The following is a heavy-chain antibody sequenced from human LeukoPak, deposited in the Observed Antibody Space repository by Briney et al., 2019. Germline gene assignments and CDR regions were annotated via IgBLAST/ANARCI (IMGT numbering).Heavy chain of an antibody. J-gene: IGHJ4*02. CDR2: IIPILGIA. V-gene: IGHV1-69*04. Sequence: SVKVSCKASGGTFSSYAISWVRQAPGQGLEWMGRIIPILGIANYAQKFQGRVTITADKSTSTAYMELSSLRSEDTAVYYCARPLNYYDSRNFDYWGQGTLVTVSS. CDR1: GGTFSSYA. D-gene: IGHD3-22*01. CDR3: ARPLNYYDSRNFDY.